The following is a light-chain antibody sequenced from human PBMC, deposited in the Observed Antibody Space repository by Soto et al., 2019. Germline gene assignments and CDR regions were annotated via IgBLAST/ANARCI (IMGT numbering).Light chain of an antibody. CDR2: GAS. V-gene: IGKV3-20*01. J-gene: IGKJ1*01. Sequence: EIVLTQSPGTLYLSPGEGATLSCRASQSVSSSYLAWYQQKPGQAPRLLIYGASSRATGIPDRFSGGGSGTDLTLTISRLEPEDFAVYYCQQYDNSPWTFGQGTKVEIK. CDR3: QQYDNSPWT. CDR1: QSVSSSY.